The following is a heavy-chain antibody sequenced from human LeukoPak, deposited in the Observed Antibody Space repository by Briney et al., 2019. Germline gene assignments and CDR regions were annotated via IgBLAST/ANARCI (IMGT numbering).Heavy chain of an antibody. D-gene: IGHD5-24*01. V-gene: IGHV4-4*07. CDR1: GYTISSGYY. Sequence: SESLSLTCDVSGYTISSGYYWGWIRQPAGKGLEWIGRIYSSGNTNYNPSLKSRVTISLDKSKNQFSLKLYSVTAADTAVYYCARDARPRDGGLVPYYFDSWGQGTLVTVSS. CDR3: ARDARPRDGGLVPYYFDS. J-gene: IGHJ4*02. CDR2: IYSSGNT.